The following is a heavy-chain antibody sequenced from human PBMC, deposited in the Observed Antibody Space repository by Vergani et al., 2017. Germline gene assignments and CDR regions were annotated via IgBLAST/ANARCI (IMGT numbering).Heavy chain of an antibody. CDR2: IYYSGST. D-gene: IGHD4-17*01. CDR1: GGSISSSSYY. Sequence: QVQLQESGPGLVKPSETLSLTCTVSGGSISSSSYYWGWIRQPPGKGLEWIGSIYYSGSTYYNPSLKSRVTISVDTSKNQFSLKLSSVTAADTAVYYCARDYGDYGGAFDIWGQGTMVTVSS. CDR3: ARDYGDYGGAFDI. J-gene: IGHJ3*02. V-gene: IGHV4-39*02.